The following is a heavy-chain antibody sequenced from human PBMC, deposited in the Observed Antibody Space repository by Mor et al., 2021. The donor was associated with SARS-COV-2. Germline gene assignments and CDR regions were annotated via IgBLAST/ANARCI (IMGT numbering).Heavy chain of an antibody. CDR2: INPNSGGT. Sequence: GQAPGQGLEWMGWINPNSGGTNYAQKFQGWVTMTRDTSISTAYMELSRLRSDDTAVYYCARDLRVTIFGVVTLVEEPYYGM. CDR3: ARDLRVTIFGVVTLVEEPYYGM. V-gene: IGHV1-2*04. J-gene: IGHJ6*01. D-gene: IGHD3-3*01.